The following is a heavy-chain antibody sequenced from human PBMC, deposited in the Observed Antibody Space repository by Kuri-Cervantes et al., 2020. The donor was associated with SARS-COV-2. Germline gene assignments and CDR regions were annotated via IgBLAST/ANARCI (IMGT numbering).Heavy chain of an antibody. Sequence: GESLKISCAASGFTFSSYSVNWVRQAPGKGLEWVSSISSSSSYIYYADSVKGRFTISRDNAKNSLYLQMNSLRAEDTALYYCAREGHYDFWSGYYEGYWFDPWGQGTLVTVSS. CDR1: GFTFSSYS. CDR2: ISSSSSYI. CDR3: AREGHYDFWSGYYEGYWFDP. J-gene: IGHJ5*02. D-gene: IGHD3-3*01. V-gene: IGHV3-21*04.